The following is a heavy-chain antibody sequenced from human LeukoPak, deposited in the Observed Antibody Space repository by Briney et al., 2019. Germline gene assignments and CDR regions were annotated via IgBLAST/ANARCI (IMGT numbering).Heavy chain of an antibody. J-gene: IGHJ4*02. Sequence: GGSLRLSCAASGFSFSSYNMDWVRQAPGKGLEWVSSISSSSSYIYYADSVKGRFTISRDNAKNSLYLQMNSLRAEDTAVYYCARGRGYSYGYAPLIDYWGQGTLVTVSS. CDR3: ARGRGYSYGYAPLIDY. D-gene: IGHD5-18*01. CDR1: GFSFSSYN. CDR2: ISSSSSYI. V-gene: IGHV3-21*01.